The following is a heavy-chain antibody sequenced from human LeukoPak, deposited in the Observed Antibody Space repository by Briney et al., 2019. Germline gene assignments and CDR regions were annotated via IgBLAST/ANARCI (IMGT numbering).Heavy chain of an antibody. D-gene: IGHD6-19*01. Sequence: ASVKVSCKASGYTFTSCDINWVRQATGQGLGRMGWMNPNSGNTGYGQSFQGRITMTRDISIGTAYMEWSNLTSEDTAIYYCTRGSSGRRDNWGQGTLVTVSA. V-gene: IGHV1-8*01. CDR1: GYTFTSCD. CDR2: MNPNSGNT. J-gene: IGHJ4*02. CDR3: TRGSSGRRDN.